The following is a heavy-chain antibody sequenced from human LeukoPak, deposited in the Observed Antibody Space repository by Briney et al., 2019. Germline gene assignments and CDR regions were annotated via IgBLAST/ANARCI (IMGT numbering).Heavy chain of an antibody. Sequence: GGSLRLSCVASGFTFSSYGMHWVRQAPGKGLEWVAFIRYDGSNKYYADSVKGRFTISRDNSKNTLYLQMNSLRAEDTAVYYCARGLMTTVRGVTKNYYSLDVWGQGTTVTVSS. CDR2: IRYDGSNK. CDR3: ARGLMTTVRGVTKNYYSLDV. J-gene: IGHJ6*02. CDR1: GFTFSSYG. V-gene: IGHV3-30*02. D-gene: IGHD3-10*01.